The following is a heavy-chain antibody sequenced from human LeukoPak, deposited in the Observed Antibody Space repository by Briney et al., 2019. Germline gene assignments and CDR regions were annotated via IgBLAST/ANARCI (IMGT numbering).Heavy chain of an antibody. J-gene: IGHJ6*03. V-gene: IGHV3-23*01. CDR1: GFTFSSYA. D-gene: IGHD4-11*01. CDR2: ISGSGGST. CDR3: AKAMTYDYSNYYYYYYMDV. Sequence: GGSLRLSCAASGFTFSSYAMSWFRQAPAKGLEWVSAISGSGGSTYYADSVKGRFTISRGNSKNTLYLQMNSLRAEDTAVYYCAKAMTYDYSNYYYYYYMDVWGKGTTVTVSS.